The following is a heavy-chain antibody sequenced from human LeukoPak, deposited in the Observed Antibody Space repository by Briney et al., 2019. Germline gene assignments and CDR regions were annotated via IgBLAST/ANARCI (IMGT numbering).Heavy chain of an antibody. CDR2: ISSSSSYI. CDR3: ARIAAMLRGDYSFYYMEV. Sequence: RPGGSLRLSCAASGFTFSDFAMSWVRQAPGKGLVGVSSISSSSSYIYYADSVKGRFTISRDNAKNSLYLQMNSLRAEDTAVFFCARIAAMLRGDYSFYYMEVWGKGTTVTISS. V-gene: IGHV3-21*06. D-gene: IGHD3-10*01. J-gene: IGHJ6*03. CDR1: GFTFSDFA.